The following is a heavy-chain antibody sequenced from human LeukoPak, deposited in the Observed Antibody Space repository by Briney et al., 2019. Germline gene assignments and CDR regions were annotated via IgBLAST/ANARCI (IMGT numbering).Heavy chain of an antibody. CDR2: ISGSGGST. J-gene: IGHJ4*02. D-gene: IGHD3-10*01. Sequence: PGGSLRLSCAASGFTFSSDGMSWVRQAPGKGLEWVSAISGSGGSTYYADSVKGRFTISRDNSKNTLYLQMNSLRAEDTAVYYCAKHPPYYYGSGSYWGQGTLVTVSS. V-gene: IGHV3-23*01. CDR1: GFTFSSDG. CDR3: AKHPPYYYGSGSY.